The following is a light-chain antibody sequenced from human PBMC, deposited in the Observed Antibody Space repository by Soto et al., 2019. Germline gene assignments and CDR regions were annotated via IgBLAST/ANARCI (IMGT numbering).Light chain of an antibody. V-gene: IGKV1-9*01. CDR1: QGISSY. CDR3: QQLNSYPLT. J-gene: IGKJ2*01. Sequence: IPLTQSPSSLSASVGDRVTITCRASQGISSYLAWYQQQPGNAPRLLIYAASTWQSGVPSRFSGSGSGTDFTLTISSLQPEDFATYYCQQLNSYPLTFGQGTKLEIK. CDR2: AAS.